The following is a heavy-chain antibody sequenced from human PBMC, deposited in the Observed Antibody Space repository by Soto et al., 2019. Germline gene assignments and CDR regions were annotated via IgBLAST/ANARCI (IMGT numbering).Heavy chain of an antibody. Sequence: EVQLVESGGGLVQPGGSLRLSCAASGFTFSSDWMSWVRQAPGKGLEWVANIKQDGSEKYYVDSVKGRFTISRDNAKNSLYLQMNSLRAEDTAVYYCARESIAAAGPDAFDIWGQGTMVTVSS. D-gene: IGHD6-13*01. V-gene: IGHV3-7*01. CDR2: IKQDGSEK. CDR1: GFTFSSDW. CDR3: ARESIAAAGPDAFDI. J-gene: IGHJ3*02.